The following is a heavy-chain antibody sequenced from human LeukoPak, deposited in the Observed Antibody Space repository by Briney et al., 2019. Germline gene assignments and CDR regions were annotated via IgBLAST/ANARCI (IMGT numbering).Heavy chain of an antibody. D-gene: IGHD3-3*01. V-gene: IGHV4-34*01. Sequence: SETLSLTCAVYGGSFRGYYWSWIRQPPGEGLEWLGEINHSGSTNYNPSLKSRVTISVDTSKNQFSVKLSSVTAADTAVYYCARKVLYYDFWSGYWGNNWFDPWGQRTLVTVSS. CDR1: GGSFRGYY. J-gene: IGHJ5*02. CDR3: ARKVLYYDFWSGYWGNNWFDP. CDR2: INHSGST.